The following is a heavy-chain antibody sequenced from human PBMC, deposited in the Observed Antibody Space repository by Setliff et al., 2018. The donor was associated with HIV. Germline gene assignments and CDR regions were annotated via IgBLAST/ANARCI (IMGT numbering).Heavy chain of an antibody. CDR3: ARLWLRGPPT. J-gene: IGHJ3*01. D-gene: IGHD5-12*01. CDR2: FYLTEST. CDR1: GGSISSSSYY. Sequence: SETLSLTCTVSGGSISSSSYYWVWIRQPPGKGLDGIGSFYLTESTNYNPTLKSRVTISGDTSRNQFSLKLSSVTAADTAVYYCARLWLRGPPTWGQGTMVTVSS. V-gene: IGHV4-39*07.